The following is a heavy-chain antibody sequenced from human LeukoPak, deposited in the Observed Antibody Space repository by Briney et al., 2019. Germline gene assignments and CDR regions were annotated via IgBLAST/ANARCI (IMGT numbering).Heavy chain of an antibody. CDR1: GYTFTGSY. V-gene: IGHV1-46*01. J-gene: IGHJ4*02. CDR3: ARNFNGAADY. Sequence: ASVKVSCKASGYTFTGSYLHRVRQAPGQGLEWMGIINPTGGSTSYAQKFQGRVTMTRDTSTSTVYMEVSSLRSGDTAIYFCARNFNGAADYWGQGTLVTVSS. CDR2: INPTGGST. D-gene: IGHD6-13*01.